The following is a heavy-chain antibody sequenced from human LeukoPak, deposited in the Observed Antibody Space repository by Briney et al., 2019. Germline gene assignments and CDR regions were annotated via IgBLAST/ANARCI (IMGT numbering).Heavy chain of an antibody. CDR3: HPLGYTSN. CDR2: VKNDGST. J-gene: IGHJ4*02. CDR1: GFTFSSRW. Sequence: GSLRLSCAVSGFTSGFTFSSRWMHRVRQAPGKGLMWVSLVKNDGSTNYADSVKGRFTVSRDNAKNTLYLQMNNLRVEDTALYFCHPLGYTSNWGQGTLITVSS. V-gene: IGHV3-74*01. D-gene: IGHD6-19*01.